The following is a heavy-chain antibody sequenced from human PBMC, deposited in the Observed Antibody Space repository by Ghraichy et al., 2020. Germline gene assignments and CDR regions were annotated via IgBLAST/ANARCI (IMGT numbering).Heavy chain of an antibody. V-gene: IGHV3-30*18. CDR3: AKRARFGELNYYYYYMDV. CDR2: ISYDGSNK. D-gene: IGHD3-10*01. Sequence: GGSLRLSCAASGFTFSSYGMHWVRQAPGKGLEWVAVISYDGSNKNYADSVKGRFTISRDNSKNTLYLQMNSLRAEDTAVYYCAKRARFGELNYYYYYMDVWGKGTTVTVSS. CDR1: GFTFSSYG. J-gene: IGHJ6*03.